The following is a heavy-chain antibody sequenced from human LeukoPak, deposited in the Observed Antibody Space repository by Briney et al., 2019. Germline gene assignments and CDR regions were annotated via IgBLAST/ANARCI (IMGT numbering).Heavy chain of an antibody. Sequence: SETLSLTCTLSGDSMSRRSYYWSCVRQPAGKGLEWIGRIYRTGSTNYNPSLKSRVTISVDTSKTQFSLKLDSVTAADTAVYYCVRDYDFWIDRCIGFDYWGQGTLVTVSS. V-gene: IGHV4-61*02. J-gene: IGHJ4*02. CDR2: IYRTGST. CDR1: GDSMSRRSYY. D-gene: IGHD3-3*01. CDR3: VRDYDFWIDRCIGFDY.